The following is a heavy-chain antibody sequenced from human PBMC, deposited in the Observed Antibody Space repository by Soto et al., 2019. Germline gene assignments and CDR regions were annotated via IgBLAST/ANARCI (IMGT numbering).Heavy chain of an antibody. V-gene: IGHV4-59*01. J-gene: IGHJ6*02. CDR3: ARDDYGDYYYGMDV. D-gene: IGHD4-17*01. CDR1: GGSISSYY. Sequence: PSETLSLTCTVSGGSISSYYWSWIRQPPGKGLEWIGYIYYSGSTNYNPSLKSRVTISVDTSKNQFSLKLSSVTAADTAVYYCARDDYGDYYYGMDVWGQGTTVTVS. CDR2: IYYSGST.